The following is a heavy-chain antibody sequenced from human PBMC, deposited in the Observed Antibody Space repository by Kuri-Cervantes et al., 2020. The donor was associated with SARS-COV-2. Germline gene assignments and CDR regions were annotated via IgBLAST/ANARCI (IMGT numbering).Heavy chain of an antibody. CDR1: GGTFGSYA. CDR2: ISAYNGNT. J-gene: IGHJ4*02. V-gene: IGHV1-18*01. CDR3: ARVGLMITFGGVIVIPPDY. D-gene: IGHD3-16*02. Sequence: ASVKVSCKASGGTFGSYAISWVRQAPGQGLEWMGWISAYNGNTNYAQKLQGRVTMTTDTSTSTAYMELRSLRSDDTAVYYCARVGLMITFGGVIVIPPDYWGQGTLVTVSS.